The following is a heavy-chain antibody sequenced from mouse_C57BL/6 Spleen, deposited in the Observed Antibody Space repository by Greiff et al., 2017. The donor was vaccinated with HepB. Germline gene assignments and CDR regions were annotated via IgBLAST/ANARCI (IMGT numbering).Heavy chain of an antibody. V-gene: IGHV1-15*01. CDR2: IDPETGGT. D-gene: IGHD4-1*01. CDR3: TRWDFDRDY. J-gene: IGHJ2*01. CDR1: GYTFTDYE. Sequence: VKLMESGAELVRPGASVTLSCKASGYTFTDYEMHWVKQTPVHGLEWIGAIDPETGGTAYNQKFKGKAILTADKSSSTAYLELRSLTSEDSAVYYCTRWDFDRDYWGQGTTLTVSS.